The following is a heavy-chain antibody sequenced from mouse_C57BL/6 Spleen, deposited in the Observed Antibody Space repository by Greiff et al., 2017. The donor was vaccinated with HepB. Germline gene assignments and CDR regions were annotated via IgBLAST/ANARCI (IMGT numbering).Heavy chain of an antibody. CDR3: TIDGYYPSWFAY. J-gene: IGHJ3*01. D-gene: IGHD2-3*01. CDR2: IDPEDGDT. CDR1: GFNIKDYY. V-gene: IGHV14-1*01. Sequence: EVQLQQSGAELVRPGASVKLSCTASGFNIKDYYMHWVKQRPEQGLEWIGRIDPEDGDTEYAPKFQGKATMTADTSSNTAYLQLSSLTSEDTAVYYCTIDGYYPSWFAYWGQGTLVTVSA.